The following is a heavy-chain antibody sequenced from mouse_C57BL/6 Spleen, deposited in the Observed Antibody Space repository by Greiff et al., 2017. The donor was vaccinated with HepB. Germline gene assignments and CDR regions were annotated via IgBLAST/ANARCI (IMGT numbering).Heavy chain of an antibody. CDR3: ARTYYGSSYNPLFDY. J-gene: IGHJ2*01. Sequence: VQLKESGGGLVKPGGSLKLSCAASGFTFSDYGMHWVRQAPEKGLEWVAYISSGSSTIYYADTVKGRFTISRDNAKNTLFLQMTSLRSEDTAMYYCARTYYGSSYNPLFDYWGQGTTLTVSS. V-gene: IGHV5-17*01. CDR2: ISSGSSTI. D-gene: IGHD1-1*01. CDR1: GFTFSDYG.